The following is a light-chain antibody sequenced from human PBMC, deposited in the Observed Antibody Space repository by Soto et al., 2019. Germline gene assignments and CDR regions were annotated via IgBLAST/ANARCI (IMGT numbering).Light chain of an antibody. CDR1: SSNIGSNF. J-gene: IGLJ3*02. CDR3: AAWDDSLSGWV. CDR2: RNN. Sequence: QAVVTQPPSASGTPGQWVTISCSGSSSNIGSNFVYWYQQFPGTAPKLLIYRNNQRPSGVPDRFSGSKSGTSASLAISGLPSEDEADYYCAAWDDSLSGWVFGGGTKLTVL. V-gene: IGLV1-47*01.